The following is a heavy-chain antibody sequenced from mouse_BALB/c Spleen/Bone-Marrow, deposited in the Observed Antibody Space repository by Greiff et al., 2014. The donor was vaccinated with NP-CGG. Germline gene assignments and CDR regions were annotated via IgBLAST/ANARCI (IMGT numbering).Heavy chain of an antibody. CDR1: GFNIKDTY. J-gene: IGHJ4*01. Sequence: SGAELVKPGASVKLSCTASGFNIKDTYMHWVKQRPEQGLEWIGRIDPANGNTKYDPKFQGKATITAGASSNTAYLQLSSLTSEDTAVYYCARGLLQYYYAMDYWGQGTSVTVSS. CDR2: IDPANGNT. D-gene: IGHD2-3*01. V-gene: IGHV14-3*02. CDR3: ARGLLQYYYAMDY.